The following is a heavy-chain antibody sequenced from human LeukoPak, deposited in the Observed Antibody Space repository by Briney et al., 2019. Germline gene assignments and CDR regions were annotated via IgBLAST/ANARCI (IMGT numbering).Heavy chain of an antibody. D-gene: IGHD6-13*01. J-gene: IGHJ2*01. CDR2: IYHSGST. V-gene: IGHV4-39*07. Sequence: PSETLSLTCTVSGGSISSGSYYWSWIRQPAGKGLEWIGSIYHSGSTYYNPSLKSRVTISVDTSKNQFSLKLSSVTAADTAVYYCARVYYSSSYDYWYFDLWGRGTLVTVSS. CDR1: GGSISSGSYY. CDR3: ARVYYSSSYDYWYFDL.